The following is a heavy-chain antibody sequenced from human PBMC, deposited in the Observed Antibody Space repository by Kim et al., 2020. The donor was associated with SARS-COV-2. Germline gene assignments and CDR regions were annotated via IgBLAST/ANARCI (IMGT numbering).Heavy chain of an antibody. CDR3: ARPSPFTVTTEINC. CDR2: FDPEGGKT. Sequence: ASVKVSCKVSGYTLTELAMHWVRQAPGKGFEWMGGFDPEGGKTIYAQKFQGRVTMTEDTSTNTAYMELSSLRSEDTAVYYCARPSPFTVTTEINCWDRGT. CDR1: GYTLTELA. V-gene: IGHV1-24*01. D-gene: IGHD4-4*01. J-gene: IGHJ4*02.